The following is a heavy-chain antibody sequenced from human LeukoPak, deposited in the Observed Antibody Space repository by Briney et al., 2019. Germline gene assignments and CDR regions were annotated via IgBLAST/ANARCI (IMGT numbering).Heavy chain of an antibody. CDR2: ISGSGGST. CDR3: AKDYRLKVGATTDRAFDI. D-gene: IGHD1-26*01. J-gene: IGHJ3*02. V-gene: IGHV3-23*01. Sequence: PGGSLRLSCAASGFTFSSYAMSWVRQAPGKGLEWVSAISGSGGSTYYADSVKGRFTISRDNSKNTLYLQMNSLRAEDTAVYYCAKDYRLKVGATTDRAFDIWGQGTMVTVSS. CDR1: GFTFSSYA.